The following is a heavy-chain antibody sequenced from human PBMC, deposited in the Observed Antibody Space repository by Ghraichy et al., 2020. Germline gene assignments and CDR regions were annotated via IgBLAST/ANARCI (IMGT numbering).Heavy chain of an antibody. CDR3: ARGGHDFWSGYTFHWFDP. V-gene: IGHV4-59*01. D-gene: IGHD3-3*01. CDR2: IYYRGST. CDR1: GGSIINYY. J-gene: IGHJ5*02. Sequence: SQTLSLTCTVSGGSIINYYWSWIRQPPGKGLEWIGYIYYRGSTNYNPSLKSRVTISVDTSRNQFSLKLSSVTTAETAVYYCARGGHDFWSGYTFHWFDPWGQGTLVTVSS.